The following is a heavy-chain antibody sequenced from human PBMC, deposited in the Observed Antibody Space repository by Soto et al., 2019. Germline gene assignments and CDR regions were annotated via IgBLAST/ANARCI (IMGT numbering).Heavy chain of an antibody. D-gene: IGHD6-19*01. CDR2: ISCCGGST. CDR3: AKADGEQWLLPHLDK. CDR1: GFNFKKFA. V-gene: IGHV3-23*01. Sequence: EVQLLESGGGVVQPGGSLRLSGVASGFNFKKFAMSWGRQTPGEGMEWVSGISCCGGSTSYADSVKGRFSIARDDSTNTLSLQMKNLRVEETAQYYCAKADGEQWLLPHLDKWGQGTLVSV. J-gene: IGHJ4*02.